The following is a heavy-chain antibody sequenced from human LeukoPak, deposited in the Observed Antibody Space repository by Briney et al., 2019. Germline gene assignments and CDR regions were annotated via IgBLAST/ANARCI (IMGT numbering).Heavy chain of an antibody. CDR3: ARRVTEQDYYYMDV. J-gene: IGHJ6*03. CDR1: GYTFTGYY. Sequence: GASVKVSCKASGYTFTGYYMHWVRQAPGQGLEWMGWINPNSGNTHYGQKFQGRVTITADESTSTAYMELSSLRSEDTAVYYCARRVTEQDYYYMDVWGKGTTVTVSS. CDR2: INPNSGNT. V-gene: IGHV1-2*02. D-gene: IGHD1/OR15-1a*01.